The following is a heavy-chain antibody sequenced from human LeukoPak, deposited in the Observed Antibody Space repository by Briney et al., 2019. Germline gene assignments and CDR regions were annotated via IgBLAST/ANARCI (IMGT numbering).Heavy chain of an antibody. D-gene: IGHD3-10*01. CDR3: ARDAPRVGGFGESAPYYGMDV. CDR1: GGSISSGDYY. CDR2: IYYSGST. J-gene: IGHJ6*02. Sequence: SQTLSLTCTVSGGSISSGDYYWSWIRQPPGKGLEWIGYIYYSGSTYYNPSLESRVTISVDTSKNQFSLKLSSVTAADTAVYYCARDAPRVGGFGESAPYYGMDVWGQGTTVTVSS. V-gene: IGHV4-30-4*01.